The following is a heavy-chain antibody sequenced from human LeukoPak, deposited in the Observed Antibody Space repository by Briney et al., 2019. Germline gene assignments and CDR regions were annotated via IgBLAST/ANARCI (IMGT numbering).Heavy chain of an antibody. CDR2: IYNSGTIYYSGST. Sequence: SETLSLTCTVSGVSRSSNYWSWIRQPPGKVLEWIGYIYNSGTIYYSGSTNYNPSLLSRVTISVDTSKNQFSLKLRSVTAADTAVYYCARPFSGSYSDAFDLWGQGTMVTVSS. V-gene: IGHV4-59*08. J-gene: IGHJ3*01. CDR1: GVSRSSNY. CDR3: ARPFSGSYSDAFDL. D-gene: IGHD1-26*01.